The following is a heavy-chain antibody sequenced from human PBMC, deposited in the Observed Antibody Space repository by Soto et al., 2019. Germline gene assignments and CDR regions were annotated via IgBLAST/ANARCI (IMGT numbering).Heavy chain of an antibody. V-gene: IGHV1-69*01. D-gene: IGHD3-10*01. Sequence: QVQLVQSGAEVKKPGSSVRVSCKASGGVFTNFAISWVRQAPGQGLEWMGAIIPFLNTSNYAQKVQGRITITADESTNTAYMHLSSLRSEETAVYFCVRGFDYYGTGGYHDYWGQGTLVTVSP. CDR2: IIPFLNTS. CDR1: GGVFTNFA. CDR3: VRGFDYYGTGGYHDY. J-gene: IGHJ4*02.